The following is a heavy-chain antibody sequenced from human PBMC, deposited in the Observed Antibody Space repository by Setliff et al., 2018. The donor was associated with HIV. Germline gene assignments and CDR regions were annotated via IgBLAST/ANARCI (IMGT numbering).Heavy chain of an antibody. CDR2: IWYDASKK. J-gene: IGHJ4*02. CDR3: VKDVVKFWSGSGALDF. CDR1: GFTFNSYG. D-gene: IGHD3-3*01. V-gene: IGHV3-33*06. Sequence: GGSLRLPCAASGFTFNSYGMHWVRQAPGKGLEWVALIWYDASKKEYAESVKGRFNILRDDSKKTVDLQMNSLRADDTAVYYCVKDVVKFWSGSGALDFWGPGTLVTVSS.